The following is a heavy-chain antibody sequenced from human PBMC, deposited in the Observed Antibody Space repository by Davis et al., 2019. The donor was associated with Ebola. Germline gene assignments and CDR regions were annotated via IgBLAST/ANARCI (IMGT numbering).Heavy chain of an antibody. CDR3: ARRRVGHTKAYYYYGMDV. Sequence: AASVKVSCKASGGTFSSYAISWVRQAPGQGLEWMGRIIPILGIANYAQKFQGRVTITADKSTSTAYMELSSLRSEETAVYYCARRRVGHTKAYYYYGMDVWGQGTTVTVSS. CDR2: IIPILGIA. V-gene: IGHV1-69*04. CDR1: GGTFSSYA. D-gene: IGHD6-25*01. J-gene: IGHJ6*02.